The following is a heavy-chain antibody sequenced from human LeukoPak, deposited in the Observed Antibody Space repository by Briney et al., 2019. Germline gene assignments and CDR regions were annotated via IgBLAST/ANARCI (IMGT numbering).Heavy chain of an antibody. J-gene: IGHJ6*04. D-gene: IGHD6-19*01. CDR1: GFTFRRFE. CDR3: ARVAAGYYGVDV. V-gene: IGHV3-48*03. CDR2: VRSCGSPI. Sequence: GGSLSLSCAASGFTFRRFEINWVREATGKGLEGVSYVRSCGSPIHYADPLKGRLNVSRDNAKNSLYLQMNSLRAEHTSVYYCARVAAGYYGVDVWGKGTTVSVSS.